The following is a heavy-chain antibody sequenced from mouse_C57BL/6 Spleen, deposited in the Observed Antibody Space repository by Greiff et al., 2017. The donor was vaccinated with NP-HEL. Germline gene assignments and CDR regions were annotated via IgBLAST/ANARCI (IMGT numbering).Heavy chain of an antibody. CDR2: IYPGSGST. J-gene: IGHJ1*03. D-gene: IGHD1-1*01. V-gene: IGHV1-55*01. CDR3: ARTGITTVVNWYFDV. CDR1: GYTFTRYW. Sequence: QVQLQQPGAELVKPGASVKMSCKASGYTFTRYWITWVKPRPGQGLEWIGDIYPGSGSTNYNEKFKSKATLTVDTSSSTAYMQLSSLTSEDSAVYYCARTGITTVVNWYFDVWGTGTTVTVSS.